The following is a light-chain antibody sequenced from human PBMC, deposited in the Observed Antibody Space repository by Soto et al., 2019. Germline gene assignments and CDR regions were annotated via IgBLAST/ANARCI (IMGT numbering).Light chain of an antibody. Sequence: TQSPATLSVSLGEEVSLSCRASQSVGPNLAWYQQRPGPAPRLLIHWGSTRANGVPARFRGSGRGKDFTLDISNLQSEDLAVYYCQQYENWTPYSFGQGTRLEIK. V-gene: IGKV3-15*01. CDR3: QQYENWTPYS. CDR2: WGS. J-gene: IGKJ2*03. CDR1: QSVGPN.